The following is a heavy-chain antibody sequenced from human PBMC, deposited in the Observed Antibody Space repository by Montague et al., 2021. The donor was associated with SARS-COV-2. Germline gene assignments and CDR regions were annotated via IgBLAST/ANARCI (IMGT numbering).Heavy chain of an antibody. CDR3: ARGMIRGVTTPFDY. V-gene: IGHV4-39*02. J-gene: IGHJ4*02. Sequence: SETLSLTCSVSSGSIISSVYYWGWIRQPPGKELEWIGNIYYSGTTYYNPSLQSRGTISVDTSKNHLSLRLSSVTAADTAVYFCARGMIRGVTTPFDYWGQGSQVTVSS. D-gene: IGHD3-10*01. CDR2: IYYSGTT. CDR1: SGSIISSVYY.